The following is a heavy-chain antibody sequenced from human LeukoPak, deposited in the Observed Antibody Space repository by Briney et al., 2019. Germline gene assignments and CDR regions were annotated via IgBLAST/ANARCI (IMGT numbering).Heavy chain of an antibody. CDR1: GYFISNGYY. CDR2: IFDRGNT. D-gene: IGHD2-2*01. V-gene: IGHV4-38-2*01. Sequence: PSETLSLTGAVSGYFISNGYYWGWIRQPPGKGLEWIGNIFDRGNTYYNASLKSRVTISLAPSKNLFSLQLTSVPAANTAVYYCARLNVYQLPNYFDSWGQGTLVTVSS. J-gene: IGHJ4*02. CDR3: ARLNVYQLPNYFDS.